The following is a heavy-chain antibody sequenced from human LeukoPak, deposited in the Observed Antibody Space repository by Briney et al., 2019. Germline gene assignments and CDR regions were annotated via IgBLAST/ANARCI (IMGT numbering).Heavy chain of an antibody. V-gene: IGHV3-64*03. CDR2: IISNGEST. CDR1: GFTFSNAW. D-gene: IGHD6-13*01. J-gene: IGHJ4*02. CDR3: VKSASTWYLFDY. Sequence: PGGSLRLSCAASGFTFSNAWMSWVRQAPGKGLEYVSAIISNGESTYYSDSVKDRFTISRDNSKNTLYLQMSSLRPEDTAVYYCVKSASTWYLFDYWGQGTLVTVSS.